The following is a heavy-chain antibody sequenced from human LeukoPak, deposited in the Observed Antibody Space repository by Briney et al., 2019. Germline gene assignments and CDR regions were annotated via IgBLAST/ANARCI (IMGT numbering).Heavy chain of an antibody. CDR2: IEKDGSEK. J-gene: IGHJ4*02. V-gene: IGHV3-7*04. CDR1: GFTCSSYW. CDR3: VGGVGWLSDY. Sequence: GGSLRLSCAASGFTCSSYWMSWVRQAPGKGPEWVANIEKDGSEKNYVDSVKGRFTISRDNAKNLVYLQMNSLRAEDTAVYYCVGGVGWLSDYWGQGTLVTVSS. D-gene: IGHD6-19*01.